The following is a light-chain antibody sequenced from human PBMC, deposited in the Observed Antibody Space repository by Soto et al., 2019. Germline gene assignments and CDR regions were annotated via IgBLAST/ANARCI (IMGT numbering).Light chain of an antibody. J-gene: IGKJ4*01. CDR1: QSVDIY. CDR2: DAS. V-gene: IGKV3-11*01. Sequence: EIVFTQSPATLSLSPGESATLSCRANQSVDIYVAWYPQRPGQDPRVLSYDASNRATGIPARFSGSGSGTEFTLTISSLEPEDFAVDYCQQRHDWLTFGGGTKVDIK. CDR3: QQRHDWLT.